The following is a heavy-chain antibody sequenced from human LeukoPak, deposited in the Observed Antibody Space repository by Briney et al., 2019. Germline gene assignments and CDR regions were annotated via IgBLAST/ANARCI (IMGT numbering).Heavy chain of an antibody. CDR1: GFTFDDYA. Sequence: GGSLRLSCAASGFTFDDYAMHWVRQAPGKGLEWVSGISWNSGSIGYADSVKGRFTISRDNAKNSLYLQMNSLRAEDTAVYYCARESSWYDYWGQGTLVTVSS. CDR3: ARESSWYDY. J-gene: IGHJ4*02. CDR2: ISWNSGSI. V-gene: IGHV3-9*01. D-gene: IGHD6-13*01.